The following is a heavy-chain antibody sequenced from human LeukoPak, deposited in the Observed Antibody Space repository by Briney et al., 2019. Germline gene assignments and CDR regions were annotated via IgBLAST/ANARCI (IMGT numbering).Heavy chain of an antibody. CDR2: ISVSGDYK. CDR3: AKDTYDRSGYYAHFYY. V-gene: IGHV3-23*01. D-gene: IGHD3-22*01. Sequence: GGCLRLSRAVSGFTLTDYGMSWVRQAPGNGLEWVCAISVSGDYKYYAGSLNGRFMISRDHSRYTLYLQLNSVIAADTAVYYCAKDTYDRSGYYAHFYYWGQGTLVTVSS. CDR1: GFTLTDYG. J-gene: IGHJ4*02.